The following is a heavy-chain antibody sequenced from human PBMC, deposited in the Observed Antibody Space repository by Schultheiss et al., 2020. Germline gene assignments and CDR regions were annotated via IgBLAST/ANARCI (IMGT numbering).Heavy chain of an antibody. Sequence: SETLSLTCAVSGGSISSGGYSWSWIRQPPGKGLEWIGDIYYTRNTNYNPSLDNRVTISVDTSKNQFSLKLSSVTAADTAVYYCAREGDSSGSVYFDYWGQGTLVTVSS. CDR2: IYYTRNT. D-gene: IGHD3-22*01. V-gene: IGHV4-61*08. CDR1: GGSISSGGYS. J-gene: IGHJ4*02. CDR3: AREGDSSGSVYFDY.